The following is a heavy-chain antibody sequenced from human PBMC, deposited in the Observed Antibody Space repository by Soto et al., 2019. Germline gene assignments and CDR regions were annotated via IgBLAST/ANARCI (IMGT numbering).Heavy chain of an antibody. V-gene: IGHV1-18*01. CDR1: GYTFIDYT. CDR3: ARDGFYAGSGRYSYGYSPPRSYGMDV. Sequence: QVQLVQSGTEVKKPGASVRVSCKTSGYTFIDYTISWVRQAPGKGPEWMGWISPCSDVTKYAQTFQGRVTLTTDRAARTAYRSLRSLRSGDTPIYYCARDGFYAGSGRYSYGYSPPRSYGMDVWGQGTTVTVS. D-gene: IGHD5-18*01. J-gene: IGHJ6*02. CDR2: ISPCSDVT.